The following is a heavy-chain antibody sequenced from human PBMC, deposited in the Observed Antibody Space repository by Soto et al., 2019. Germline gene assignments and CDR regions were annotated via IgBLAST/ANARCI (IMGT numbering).Heavy chain of an antibody. CDR2: ISYDGSNK. Sequence: QVQLVESGGGVVQPGRSLRLSCAASGFTFSSYAMHWVRQAPGKGLEWVAVISYDGSNKYYADSVKGRFTISRDNSKNTLYLQMNSLRAEDPSVYYCARDKSPYSSGWQNRTFDYWGQGTLVTVSS. J-gene: IGHJ4*02. CDR1: GFTFSSYA. V-gene: IGHV3-30-3*01. CDR3: ARDKSPYSSGWQNRTFDY. D-gene: IGHD6-19*01.